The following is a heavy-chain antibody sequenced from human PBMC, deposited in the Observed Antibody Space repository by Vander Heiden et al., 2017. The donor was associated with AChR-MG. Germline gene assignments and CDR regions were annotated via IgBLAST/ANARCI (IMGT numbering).Heavy chain of an antibody. CDR3: ASKYLDFSGGSCYVY. D-gene: IGHD2-15*01. V-gene: IGHV3-7*03. CDR2: IKQDGSEK. Sequence: EVQLVESGGGLVQPGGSLRLSCAASGFTFSSYWMSWVRQAPGKGLEWVANIKQDGSEKYYVDSVKGRFTISRDNAKNSLYLQMNSLRAEDTAVYYCASKYLDFSGGSCYVYWGDGTLVADSS. CDR1: GFTFSSYW. J-gene: IGHJ4*01.